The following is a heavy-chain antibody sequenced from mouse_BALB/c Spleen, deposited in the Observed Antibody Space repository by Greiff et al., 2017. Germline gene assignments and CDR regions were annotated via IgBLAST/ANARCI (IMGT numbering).Heavy chain of an antibody. J-gene: IGHJ3*01. CDR2: ISYSGST. V-gene: IGHV3-2*02. CDR1: GYSITSDYA. Sequence: EVKLQESGPGLVKPSQSLSLTCTVTGYSITSDYAWNWIRQFPGNKLEWMGYISYSGSTSYNPSLKSRISITRDTSKNQFFLQLNSVTTEDTATYYCVTTATWFAYWGQGTLVTVSA. D-gene: IGHD1-2*01. CDR3: VTTATWFAY.